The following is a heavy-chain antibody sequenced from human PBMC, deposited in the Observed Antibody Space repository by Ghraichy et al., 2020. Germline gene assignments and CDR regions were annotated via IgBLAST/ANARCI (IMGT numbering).Heavy chain of an antibody. J-gene: IGHJ3*02. CDR1: RYSFNNYA. V-gene: IGHV1-3*01. D-gene: IGHD2-8*01. CDR2: INADTGNT. CDR3: ARGGGIWYAEDYAFDI. Sequence: ASVKVSCKASRYSFNNYALHWVRQAPGQRPEWMGWINADTGNTKYSQNFQGRVTITRDTSATTAYMELSSLRSEDTALYYCARGGGIWYAEDYAFDIWGQGTMVTVSS.